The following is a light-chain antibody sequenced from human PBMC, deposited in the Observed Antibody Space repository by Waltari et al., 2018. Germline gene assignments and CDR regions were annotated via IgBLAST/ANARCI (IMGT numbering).Light chain of an antibody. CDR1: SSDVGGYNY. J-gene: IGLJ3*02. CDR2: DVS. Sequence: QSALTQPRPVSGSPGQSVTISCTGTSSDVGGYNYVSWYQQHPGKAPKLMIYDVSKRPSGVPGRFSGSKSGNTASLTISGLQAEDEADYYCCSYAGSYTFWVFGGGTKLTVL. V-gene: IGLV2-11*01. CDR3: CSYAGSYTFWV.